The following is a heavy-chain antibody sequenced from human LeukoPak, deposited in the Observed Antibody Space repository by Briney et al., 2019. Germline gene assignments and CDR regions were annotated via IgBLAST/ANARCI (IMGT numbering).Heavy chain of an antibody. Sequence: SGPTLVKPTQPLTLTCTFSGFSLSTSGVGVGWIRQPPGKALEWLALTYWDDDKRYSPSLKSRLTITKDTSKNQVVLIMTNMDPVDTATYYCAHHLYSSSLFDYWGQGTLVTVSS. D-gene: IGHD6-6*01. CDR2: TYWDDDK. J-gene: IGHJ4*02. CDR3: AHHLYSSSLFDY. V-gene: IGHV2-5*02. CDR1: GFSLSTSGVG.